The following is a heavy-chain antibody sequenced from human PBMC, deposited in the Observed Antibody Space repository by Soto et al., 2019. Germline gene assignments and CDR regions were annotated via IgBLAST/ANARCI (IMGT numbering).Heavy chain of an antibody. CDR3: AREYYGLLTGYYTDY. J-gene: IGHJ4*02. CDR1: GFPCSSYW. Sequence: EVQLVESGGDLVQRGGSLRLSCAASGFPCSSYWMHWVRHTPGKGLDWVARISGEGVTTYYADSVTGRFTVSRDNAKNTLSLQISGLRAEDTAVYYSAREYYGLLTGYYTDYWGQGTLVSVSS. CDR2: ISGEGVTT. V-gene: IGHV3-74*01. D-gene: IGHD3-9*01.